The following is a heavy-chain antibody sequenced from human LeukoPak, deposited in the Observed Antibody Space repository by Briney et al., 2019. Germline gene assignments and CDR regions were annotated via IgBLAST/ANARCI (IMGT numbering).Heavy chain of an antibody. D-gene: IGHD5-12*01. CDR2: ISAYNGNT. J-gene: IGHJ3*02. V-gene: IGHV1-18*01. CDR1: GYTVTSYG. CDR3: ARGFFGEWLIGDAFDI. Sequence: GASVKVSCKASGYTVTSYGISWVRQAPGQGVEWRGWISAYNGNTNYAQKLQGRVTMTTDTSTSTAYMELRSLRSDDTAVYYCARGFFGEWLIGDAFDIWGQGTMVTVSS.